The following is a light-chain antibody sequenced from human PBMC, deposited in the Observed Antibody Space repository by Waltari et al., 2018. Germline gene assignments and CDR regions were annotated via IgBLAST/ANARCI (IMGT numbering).Light chain of an antibody. Sequence: QPVLTQPPSASGTPGQRVTISCSGSSSNIGNDTVYWYQQLPGKAPKLLIYNDAQRPSGVPDRFSGSKSGTSASLAISGLRSEDEADYYCVGWDGSLRAYVFGTGTMLTVL. V-gene: IGLV1-47*01. CDR1: SSNIGNDT. J-gene: IGLJ1*01. CDR3: VGWDGSLRAYV. CDR2: NDA.